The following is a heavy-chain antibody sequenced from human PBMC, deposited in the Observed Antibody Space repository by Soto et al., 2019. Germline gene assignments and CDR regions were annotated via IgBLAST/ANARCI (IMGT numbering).Heavy chain of an antibody. D-gene: IGHD2-2*02. CDR1: GASVNTYS. V-gene: IGHV4-4*07. CDR3: AKDREEGYNFYYGMDV. CDR2: IYTSAST. Sequence: SETLSLTCTVPGASVNTYSWSWIRQPAWRGLEWIGRIYTSASTNYSPSLKGRVTLSVDTSKNQVSLKLTSVTAADTAIYYCAKDREEGYNFYYGMDVWGQGATVTVSS. J-gene: IGHJ6*02.